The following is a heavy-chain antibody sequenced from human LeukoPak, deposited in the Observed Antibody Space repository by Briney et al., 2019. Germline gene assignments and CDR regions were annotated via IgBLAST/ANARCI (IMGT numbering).Heavy chain of an antibody. Sequence: ASVKVSCKASGCTFTSYGISWVRQAPGQGLEWMGWISAYNGNTNYAQKLQGRVTMTTDTSTSTAYRELRSLRSDDTAVYYCARVQGPYYYMDVWGKGTTVTVSS. CDR3: ARVQGPYYYMDV. CDR2: ISAYNGNT. V-gene: IGHV1-18*01. CDR1: GCTFTSYG. J-gene: IGHJ6*03.